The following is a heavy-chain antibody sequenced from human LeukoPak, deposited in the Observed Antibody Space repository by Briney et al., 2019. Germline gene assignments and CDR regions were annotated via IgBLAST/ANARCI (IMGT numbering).Heavy chain of an antibody. CDR1: GYIFNTYY. CDR3: ARDQTVPAAISNHYYYYSMDV. J-gene: IGHJ6*03. V-gene: IGHV1-46*02. D-gene: IGHD2-2*02. Sequence: ASVKVSCKAYGYIFNTYYMHWVRQAPGQGLEWMGIINPSGGSTSYAQKFQGRVTMTRDTSTSTVYMELSSLRSEDTAVYYCARDQTVPAAISNHYYYYSMDVWGKGTTVTVSS. CDR2: INPSGGST.